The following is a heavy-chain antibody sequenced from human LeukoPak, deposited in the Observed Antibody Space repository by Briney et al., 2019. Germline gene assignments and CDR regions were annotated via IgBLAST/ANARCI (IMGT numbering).Heavy chain of an antibody. CDR1: GYSFTSYW. CDR2: IYPGDSDT. J-gene: IGHJ4*02. Sequence: GESLKISCKGSGYSFTSYWIGWVRQMPGKGLEWMGIIYPGDSDTRYSPSFQGQVTVSADKSINTAYVEWSSLKASDTAVYYCARRAKRDGYNYDYYDYWGQGTLVSVSS. D-gene: IGHD5-24*01. CDR3: ARRAKRDGYNYDYYDY. V-gene: IGHV5-51*01.